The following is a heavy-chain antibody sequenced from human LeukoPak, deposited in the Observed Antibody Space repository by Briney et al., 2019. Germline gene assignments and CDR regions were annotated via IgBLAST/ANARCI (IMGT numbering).Heavy chain of an antibody. D-gene: IGHD6-13*01. CDR3: AMGGYSSSANPYYYYYGMDV. J-gene: IGHJ6*02. CDR1: GFTFSSYA. CDR2: ISYDGSNK. V-gene: IGHV3-30-3*01. Sequence: GGSLRDSCADSGFTFSSYAMHWVCQAPRKGLGWVAVISYDGSNKYYADSVKGRFTISRDNSKNTLYLQMNSLRAEDTAVYYCAMGGYSSSANPYYYYYGMDVWGQGTTVTVSS.